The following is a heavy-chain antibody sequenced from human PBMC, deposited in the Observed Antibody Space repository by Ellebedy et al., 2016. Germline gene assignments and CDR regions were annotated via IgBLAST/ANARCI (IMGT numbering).Heavy chain of an antibody. CDR3: ARGGMQYFEY. D-gene: IGHD2-8*01. J-gene: IGHJ4*02. V-gene: IGHV3-23*01. CDR2: VVGSGERT. Sequence: GESLKISCEASGFIFSSHAMSWVRQAPGKGPEWVAAVVGSGERTFYADSVKGRFTISRDNSKNTLYLQLNSLRAEDTAIYYCARGGMQYFEYWGQGTLVTVSS. CDR1: GFIFSSHA.